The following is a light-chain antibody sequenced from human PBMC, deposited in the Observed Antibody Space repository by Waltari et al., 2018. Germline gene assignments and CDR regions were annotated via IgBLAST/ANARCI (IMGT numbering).Light chain of an antibody. CDR2: LGS. J-gene: IGKJ1*01. CDR3: MQRLQTPWT. Sequence: DIVMTQSPLSLSVTPGEPPSISCRSSQSLLYSNGDYHMDWYLQKPGQSPQLLIYLGSHRASGVPDRFSGSRSGTDFTLRISRVEAEDIGVYYCMQRLQTPWTFGQGTKVEIK. CDR1: QSLLYSNGDYH. V-gene: IGKV2-28*01.